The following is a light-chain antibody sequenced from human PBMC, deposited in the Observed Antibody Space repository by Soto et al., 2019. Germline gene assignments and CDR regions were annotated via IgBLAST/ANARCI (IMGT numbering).Light chain of an antibody. CDR1: SSNIGSNT. V-gene: IGLV1-44*01. J-gene: IGLJ1*01. Sequence: QAVVTQPLSVSASPGQRVTISCSGGSSNIGSNTVAWYQHLPGTAPPRLIFTAGQRPSGVPGRFSGSKSGTSASLPISGLQSEDEGDYYCSAWDNSLNGYVFGPVTKLTVL. CDR2: TAG. CDR3: SAWDNSLNGYV.